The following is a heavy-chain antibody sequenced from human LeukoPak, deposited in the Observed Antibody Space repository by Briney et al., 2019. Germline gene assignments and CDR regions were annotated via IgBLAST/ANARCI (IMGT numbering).Heavy chain of an antibody. CDR3: ATLDYGDYGGVDDAFDI. D-gene: IGHD4-17*01. Sequence: GRSLRLSCAASGFTFSSYGMHWVRQAPGKGLEWVAVIWYDGSNKYYADSVKGRFTISRDNSKNTLYLQMNSLRAEDTAVYYCATLDYGDYGGVDDAFDIWGQGTMVTVSS. J-gene: IGHJ3*02. CDR1: GFTFSSYG. CDR2: IWYDGSNK. V-gene: IGHV3-33*01.